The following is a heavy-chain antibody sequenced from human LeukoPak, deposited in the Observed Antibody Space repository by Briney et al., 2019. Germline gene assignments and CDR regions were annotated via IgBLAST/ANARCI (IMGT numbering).Heavy chain of an antibody. Sequence: PSETLSPPCTVSGGSISTYYWSWIRQPAGKGLEWIGRIYTSGSTNYNPSLKSRVTMSVDTSKNQFSLKLSSVTAADTAVYYRARGYCSGGNCYYFDYWGQGILVTVSS. CDR3: ARGYCSGGNCYYFDY. D-gene: IGHD2-15*01. CDR1: GGSISTYY. V-gene: IGHV4-4*07. J-gene: IGHJ4*02. CDR2: IYTSGST.